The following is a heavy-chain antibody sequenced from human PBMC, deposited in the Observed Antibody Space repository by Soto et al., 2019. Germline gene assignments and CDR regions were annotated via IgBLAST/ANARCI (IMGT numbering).Heavy chain of an antibody. CDR3: AKGFFYYDSSGDSWLDS. D-gene: IGHD3-22*01. CDR1: GGSISSGRYS. CDR2: MYHTGTT. Sequence: PSETLSLTCTVSGGSISSGRYSWTWIRQPPGAGLEWIGHMYHTGTTYYNPSLKSRITMSVDTSKNQFSLRLSSVTAADTAIYYCAKGFFYYDSSGDSWLDSWGQGALVTVSS. V-gene: IGHV4-30-2*01. J-gene: IGHJ5*01.